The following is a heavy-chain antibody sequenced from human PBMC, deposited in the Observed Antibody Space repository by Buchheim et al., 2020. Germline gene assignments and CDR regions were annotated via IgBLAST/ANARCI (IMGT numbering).Heavy chain of an antibody. D-gene: IGHD6-13*01. Sequence: QVQLQESGPGLVKPSETLSLTCTVSGGSISSYYWSWIRQPAGKGLEWIGRIYTSGSTNYNPSLKSRVPISMDKSKHQLSFKVNSVTAADTAVFYCAKTGAQGYLEYWGQG. J-gene: IGHJ4*02. CDR1: GGSISSYY. CDR2: IYTSGST. CDR3: AKTGAQGYLEY. V-gene: IGHV4-4*07.